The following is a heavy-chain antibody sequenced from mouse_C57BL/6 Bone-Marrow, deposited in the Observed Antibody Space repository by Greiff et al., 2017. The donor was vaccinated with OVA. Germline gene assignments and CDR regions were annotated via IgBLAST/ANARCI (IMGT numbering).Heavy chain of an antibody. D-gene: IGHD1-1*01. CDR2: IDPSDSYT. CDR1: GYTFTSYW. V-gene: IGHV1-50*01. CDR3: ARHYGSRHFDV. J-gene: IGHJ1*03. Sequence: QVQLQQSGAELVKPGASVKLSCKASGYTFTSYWMQWVKQRPGQGLEWIGEIDPSDSYTNYNQKFKGKATLTVDTSSSTAYMQLSSLTSEDSAVYYCARHYGSRHFDVWGTGTTVTVSS.